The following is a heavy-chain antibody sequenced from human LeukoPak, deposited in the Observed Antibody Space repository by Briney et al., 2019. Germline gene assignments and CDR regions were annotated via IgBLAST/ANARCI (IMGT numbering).Heavy chain of an antibody. J-gene: IGHJ4*02. V-gene: IGHV3-7*01. CDR1: GFAFSSHW. CDR3: ARDPGWGALDH. CDR2: INKNGSRK. D-gene: IGHD6-19*01. Sequence: GGSLGLSCAASGFAFSSHWMNWVRQAAGKGREWEAIINKNGSRKRAADSVKGRFTISRDNDKHLLYLQMNSLRAEDTAVYYCARDPGWGALDHWGQGTLVTVS.